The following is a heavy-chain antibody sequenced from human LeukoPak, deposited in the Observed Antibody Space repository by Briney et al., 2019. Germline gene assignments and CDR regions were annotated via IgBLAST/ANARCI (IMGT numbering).Heavy chain of an antibody. D-gene: IGHD6-6*01. CDR2: IIPIFGTA. V-gene: IGHV1-69*01. CDR3: ARDREGYSSSPLDY. Sequence: GSSVKVSCKASGGTFSSYAISWVRQAPGQGLEWMGGIIPIFGTANYAQKFQGRVTITADESTSTAYMELSSLRSEDTAVYYCARDREGYSSSPLDYWGQGTLVTVSS. CDR1: GGTFSSYA. J-gene: IGHJ4*02.